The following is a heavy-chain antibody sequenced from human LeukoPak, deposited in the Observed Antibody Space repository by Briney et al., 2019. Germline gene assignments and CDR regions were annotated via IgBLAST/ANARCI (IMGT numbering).Heavy chain of an antibody. D-gene: IGHD1-26*01. Sequence: SETLSLTCTVSGVSISTFSWSWIRQPPGKGLEWIAYISGSGTTNYSPSLKSRVIISLDTSKNQVSLNLSSVTAADTAVYHCARRLWYSGSSGYYFDYWGQGALVTVSS. CDR3: ARRLWYSGSSGYYFDY. CDR2: ISGSGTT. J-gene: IGHJ4*02. V-gene: IGHV4-59*01. CDR1: GVSISTFS.